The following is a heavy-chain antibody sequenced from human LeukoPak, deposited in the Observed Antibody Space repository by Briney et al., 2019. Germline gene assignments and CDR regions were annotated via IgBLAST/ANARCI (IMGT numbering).Heavy chain of an antibody. Sequence: GGSLRLFCAASGFHVSSNYMSRVRQAPGKWVELVSVLYSSGSTYYGDSVKGRFTMSRDNSKNTLYLQMNSLRAEDTAVYYCARGNPAGFWGQGTLVTVSS. J-gene: IGHJ4*02. D-gene: IGHD6-25*01. CDR1: GFHVSSNY. CDR3: ARGNPAGF. V-gene: IGHV3-53*01. CDR2: LYSSGST.